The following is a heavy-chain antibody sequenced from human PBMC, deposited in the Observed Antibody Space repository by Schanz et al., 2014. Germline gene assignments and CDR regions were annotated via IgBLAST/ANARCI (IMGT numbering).Heavy chain of an antibody. Sequence: VQLVESGGGVVQPGRSLRLSCAASGFTFSSYGMHWVRQVPGKGLEWVAVVCYDGSKKYYADSVKGRFTTSRDNSKNTMYLQMNSLRAEDTAVYFCARDGDFDYWGQGTLVTVSS. V-gene: IGHV3-33*01. CDR1: GFTFSSYG. J-gene: IGHJ4*02. CDR3: ARDGDFDY. CDR2: VCYDGSKK.